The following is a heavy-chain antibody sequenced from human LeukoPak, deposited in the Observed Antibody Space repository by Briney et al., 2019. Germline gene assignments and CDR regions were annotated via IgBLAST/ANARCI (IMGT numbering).Heavy chain of an antibody. CDR2: TWYDGSNK. CDR3: ARGPHVVVVTAIDY. CDR1: GFSFSDYG. D-gene: IGHD2-21*02. Sequence: GGSLRLSCAVSGFSFSDYGMHWVRQAPGKGLEGVAVTWYDGSNKYYADSVKGRFTISRDNSKNTVYLQTSGLTVEDTAVYYCARGPHVVVVTAIDYWGQGTLVTVSS. J-gene: IGHJ4*02. V-gene: IGHV3-33*01.